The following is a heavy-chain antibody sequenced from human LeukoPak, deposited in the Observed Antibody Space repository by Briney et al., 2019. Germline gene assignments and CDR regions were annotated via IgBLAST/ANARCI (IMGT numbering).Heavy chain of an antibody. CDR1: GYTFTGYY. Sequence: ASVKVSSKASGYTFTGYYMHWVRQAPGQGLEWMGWINPSSGGTNYAQKFQGRVTMTRDTSISTAYMELSRLRSDDTAVYYCARDLMVRGVIITFWFDPWGQGTLVTVSS. V-gene: IGHV1-2*02. CDR2: INPSSGGT. CDR3: ARDLMVRGVIITFWFDP. D-gene: IGHD3-10*01. J-gene: IGHJ5*02.